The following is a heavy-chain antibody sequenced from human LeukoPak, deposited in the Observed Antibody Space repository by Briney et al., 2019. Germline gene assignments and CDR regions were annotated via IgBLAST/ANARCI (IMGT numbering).Heavy chain of an antibody. Sequence: GGSLRLSCAASGFIFRNHGMNWVRQAPGKGLEWVSGISPRGDVTYYADSVKGRFTISRDNSKNMVYLEVISLTVEDTAVYYGAKSNCYGLVDIWGQGTMVTVSS. CDR1: GFIFRNHG. J-gene: IGHJ3*02. CDR3: AKSNCYGLVDI. V-gene: IGHV3-23*01. CDR2: ISPRGDVT. D-gene: IGHD1-26*01.